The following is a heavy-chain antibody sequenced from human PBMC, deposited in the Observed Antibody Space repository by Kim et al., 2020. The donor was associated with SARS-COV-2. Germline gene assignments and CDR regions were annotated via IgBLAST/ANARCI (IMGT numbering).Heavy chain of an antibody. D-gene: IGHD6-13*01. CDR2: IWYDGSNK. Sequence: GGSLRPSCAASGFTFSSYGMHWVRQAPGKGLEWVAVIWYDGSNKYYADSVKGRFTISRDNSKNTLYLQMNSLRAKDTAVYYCARGMQRGQLVHWFDPWGQGTLVTVSS. V-gene: IGHV3-33*01. J-gene: IGHJ5*02. CDR1: GFTFSSYG. CDR3: ARGMQRGQLVHWFDP.